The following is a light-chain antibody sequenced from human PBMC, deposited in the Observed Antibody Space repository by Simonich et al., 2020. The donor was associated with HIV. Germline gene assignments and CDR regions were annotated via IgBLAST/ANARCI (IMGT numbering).Light chain of an antibody. CDR1: SGHSSYA. CDR2: VNRDGNY. V-gene: IGLV4-69*01. CDR3: QTWGTGIWV. Sequence: QLVLTQSPSASASLGASVKLTCTLSSGHSSYAIAWHQQQPEKGPRYLMKVNRDGNYSKGDWIPDRFSGSSSGAERSLTPSSLQSEDEADYYCQTWGTGIWVFGGGTKLTVL. J-gene: IGLJ3*02.